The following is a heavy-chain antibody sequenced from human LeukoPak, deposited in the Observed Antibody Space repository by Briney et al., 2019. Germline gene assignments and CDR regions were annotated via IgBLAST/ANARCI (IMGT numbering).Heavy chain of an antibody. Sequence: SETLSLTCTVSGGSISSGSYYWSWIRQPAGKGLEWIGRIYSSGSTMYKPSLKSRVTMSVDTSKNQLSLKLSSVTAADTAVYYCARDRYLYGSGSYHYYMDVWGKGTTVTISS. J-gene: IGHJ6*03. CDR2: IYSSGST. D-gene: IGHD3-10*01. CDR1: GGSISSGSYY. CDR3: ARDRYLYGSGSYHYYMDV. V-gene: IGHV4-61*02.